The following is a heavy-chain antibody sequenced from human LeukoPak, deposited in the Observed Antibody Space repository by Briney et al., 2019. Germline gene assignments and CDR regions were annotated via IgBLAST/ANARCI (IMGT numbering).Heavy chain of an antibody. V-gene: IGHV1-46*01. CDR2: INPSGGST. CDR3: ARGIGYSSSWYMGFDP. Sequence: ASVKVSCKASGYTFTSYYMHWVRQAPGQGLEWMGIINPSGGSTSYAQKFQGRVTMTRDTSTSTAYMELSSLRSEDTAVYYCARGIGYSSSWYMGFDPWGQGTLVTVSS. CDR1: GYTFTSYY. D-gene: IGHD6-13*01. J-gene: IGHJ5*02.